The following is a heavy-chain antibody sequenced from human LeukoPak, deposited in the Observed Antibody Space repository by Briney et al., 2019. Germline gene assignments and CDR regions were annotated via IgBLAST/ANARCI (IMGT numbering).Heavy chain of an antibody. V-gene: IGHV3-11*01. CDR3: ARDAGYSYGPFDY. CDR1: GFTFSDSY. D-gene: IGHD5-18*01. CDR2: ISSSGNTI. J-gene: IGHJ4*02. Sequence: PGGSLRLSCAASGFTFSDSYMSWIRQAPGKGLEWVSYISSSGNTIYYADPVKGRFTISRDNAKNSLYLQMNFLRAEDMAVYYCARDAGYSYGPFDYWGQGTLVTVSS.